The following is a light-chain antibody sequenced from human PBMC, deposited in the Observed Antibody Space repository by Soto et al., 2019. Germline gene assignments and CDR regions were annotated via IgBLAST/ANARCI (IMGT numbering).Light chain of an antibody. CDR3: LQDYNYPRT. CDR1: QDIRND. CDR2: AAS. V-gene: IGKV1-6*01. J-gene: IGKJ1*01. Sequence: AIQMTQSPTSLSASVGDRVTITCRASQDIRNDLGWYQQKPGKAPQLLIYAASTLQSGVPSRCSGTGSSTDFTLTISSLQPEDFATYYCLQDYNYPRTFGQGTKVEIK.